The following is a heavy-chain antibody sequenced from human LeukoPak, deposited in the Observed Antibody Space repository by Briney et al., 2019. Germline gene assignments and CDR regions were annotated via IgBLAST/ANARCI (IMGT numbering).Heavy chain of an antibody. Sequence: GGSLRLSCAASGFTFSSYGMSWIRQARGRGLEWVSAISGSGGSTYYADSVKGRFTISRDNSKNTLYLQMNSLRAEDTAVYYCAKEGAVYYDSSGYYAYWGQGTLVTVSS. D-gene: IGHD3-22*01. J-gene: IGHJ4*02. CDR2: ISGSGGST. V-gene: IGHV3-23*01. CDR1: GFTFSSYG. CDR3: AKEGAVYYDSSGYYAY.